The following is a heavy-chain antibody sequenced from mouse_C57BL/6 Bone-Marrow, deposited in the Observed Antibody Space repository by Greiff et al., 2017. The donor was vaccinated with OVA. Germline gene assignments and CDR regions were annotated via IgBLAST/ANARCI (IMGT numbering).Heavy chain of an antibody. J-gene: IGHJ3*01. D-gene: IGHD2-4*01. CDR2: IYPRSGNT. V-gene: IGHV1-81*01. CDR1: GYTFTSYG. CDR3: ARQAYYDYDGWFAY. Sequence: VQLQQSGAELARPGASVKLSCKASGYTFTSYGISWVKQRTGQGLEWIGEIYPRSGNTYYNEKFKGKATLTADKSSSTAYMELRSLTSEDSAVYFGARQAYYDYDGWFAYWGQGTLVTVSA.